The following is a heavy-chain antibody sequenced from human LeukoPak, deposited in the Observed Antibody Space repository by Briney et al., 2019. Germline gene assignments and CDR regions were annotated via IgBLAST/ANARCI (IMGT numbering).Heavy chain of an antibody. CDR1: GFTFSSYS. CDR2: ISHSSGYI. V-gene: IGHV3-21*01. CDR3: TREIVGATSGDY. D-gene: IGHD1-26*01. Sequence: PGGSLRLSCAVAGFTFSSYSMNWVRQAPGKGLEWVSSISHSSGYIYYADSVKGRFTISRDNAKNSLYLQMNNLRAEDTAMYYCTREIVGATSGDYWGQGTLVTVSS. J-gene: IGHJ4*02.